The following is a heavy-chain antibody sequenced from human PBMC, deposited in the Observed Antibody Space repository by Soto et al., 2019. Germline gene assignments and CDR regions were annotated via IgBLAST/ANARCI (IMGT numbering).Heavy chain of an antibody. V-gene: IGHV1-69*01. CDR2: IIPIFGTA. CDR1: GGTFSSYA. CDR3: XRLKSAVAGTGAGYFDY. Sequence: QVQLVQSGAEVKKPGSSVKVSCKASGGTFSSYAISWVRQAPGQGLEWMGGIIPIFGTANYAQKFQGRVTITADESTSTAYMELSSLRSEDTAVYYCXRLKSAVAGTGAGYFDYWGQGTLVTVSS. J-gene: IGHJ4*02. D-gene: IGHD6-19*01.